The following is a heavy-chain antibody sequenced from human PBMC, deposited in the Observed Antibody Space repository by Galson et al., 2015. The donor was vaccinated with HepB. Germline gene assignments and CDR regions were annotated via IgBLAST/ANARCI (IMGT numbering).Heavy chain of an antibody. CDR1: GLIFSNYD. J-gene: IGHJ4*02. CDR2: VSYDGNNK. CDR3: AKGPVAAGNFDY. Sequence: SLRLSCAVSGLIFSNYDMDWVRQAPGKGLEWVAVVSYDGNNKYYADSVKGRFTISRDNSKNTLYLQMNSLRVEDTAVYYCAKGPVAAGNFDYWGQGTLVTVSS. D-gene: IGHD6-19*01. V-gene: IGHV3-30*18.